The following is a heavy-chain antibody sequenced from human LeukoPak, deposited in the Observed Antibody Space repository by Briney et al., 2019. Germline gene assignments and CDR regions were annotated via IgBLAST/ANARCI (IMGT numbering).Heavy chain of an antibody. CDR1: AGSIRSHY. D-gene: IGHD3-22*01. Sequence: SETLSLTCSVSAGSIRSHYWSWIRQPAGKGLEWIGRIYTSGSTNYNPSLKSRVTMSVDTSKNQFSLNLSSVTAADTAVYYCARDGRYYDSSGAFDIWGQGTMVTVSS. CDR3: ARDGRYYDSSGAFDI. J-gene: IGHJ3*02. CDR2: IYTSGST. V-gene: IGHV4-4*07.